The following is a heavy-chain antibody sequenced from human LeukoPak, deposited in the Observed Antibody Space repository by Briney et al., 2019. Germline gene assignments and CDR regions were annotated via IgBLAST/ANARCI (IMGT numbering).Heavy chain of an antibody. J-gene: IGHJ4*02. CDR1: GYSFPSYW. Sequence: GESLKISCKGSGYSFPSYWIGWVRQMPGKGLEWMGIIYPGDSDTRYSPSFQGQVTISADKYISTAYLQWSSLKPSDTAMFYCARPPDSSGSPLYGGRGTLVSVSS. D-gene: IGHD3-22*01. CDR3: ARPPDSSGSPLY. CDR2: IYPGDSDT. V-gene: IGHV5-51*01.